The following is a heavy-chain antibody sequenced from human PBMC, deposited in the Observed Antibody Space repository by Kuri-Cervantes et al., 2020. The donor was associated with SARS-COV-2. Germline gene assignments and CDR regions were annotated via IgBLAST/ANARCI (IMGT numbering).Heavy chain of an antibody. CDR1: GESFSGYY. V-gene: IGHV4-38-2*01. D-gene: IGHD1-26*01. J-gene: IGHJ4*02. Sequence: SETLSLTCAFYGESFSGYYWNWIRQPPGKGLEWIGSIYHSGSTYYNPSLKSRVTISVDTSKNQFSLKLSSVTAADTAVYYCAGTTKLVGATIFDYWGQGTLVTVSS. CDR2: IYHSGST. CDR3: AGTTKLVGATIFDY.